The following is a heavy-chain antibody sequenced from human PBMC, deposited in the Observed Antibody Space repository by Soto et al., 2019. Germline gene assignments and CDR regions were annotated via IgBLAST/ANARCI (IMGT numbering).Heavy chain of an antibody. D-gene: IGHD4-4*01. CDR3: APKGPLTTERGFDP. J-gene: IGHJ5*02. CDR1: GFTFSSYS. Sequence: PGGSLRLSCAASGFTFSSYSMNWVRQAPGKGLEWVSSISSSSRYIYYADSVKGRLTISSNNPKNALYLQMNSLRAEDTAVYYCAPKGPLTTERGFDPWGQGTLVTVSS. CDR2: ISSSSRYI. V-gene: IGHV3-21*01.